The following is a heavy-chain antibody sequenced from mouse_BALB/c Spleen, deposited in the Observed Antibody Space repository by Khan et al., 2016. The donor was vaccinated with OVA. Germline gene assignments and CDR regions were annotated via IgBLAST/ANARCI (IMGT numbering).Heavy chain of an antibody. CDR3: ARDGSRYNYAMDY. CDR2: ISYSGST. D-gene: IGHD2-3*01. J-gene: IGHJ4*01. Sequence: EVQLKESGPGLVNPSQSLSLTCTVTGYSITSDYAWNWIRQFPGNKLEWMGYISYSGSTNYNPSLKSRISITRDTSKNQFFLQLNSVTTEDTATYYCARDGSRYNYAMDYWGQGTSVTVSS. CDR1: GYSITSDYA. V-gene: IGHV3-2*02.